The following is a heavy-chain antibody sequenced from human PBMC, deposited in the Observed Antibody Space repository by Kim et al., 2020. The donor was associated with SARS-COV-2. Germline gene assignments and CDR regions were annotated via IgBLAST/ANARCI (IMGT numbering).Heavy chain of an antibody. CDR1: GDRFTTFS. D-gene: IGHD3-16*01. J-gene: IGHJ5*01. CDR2: IHAANGNT. CDR3: TKDLSYGGLAFGS. V-gene: IGHV1-3*01. Sequence: ASVKVSCKASGDRFTTFSMHWVRQAPGQRLEWMGWIHAANGNTVYAESFHGRITISRDTSAETVYMELSRLTSTDTAMYYCTKDLSYGGLAFGSWGQGTLVSVSS.